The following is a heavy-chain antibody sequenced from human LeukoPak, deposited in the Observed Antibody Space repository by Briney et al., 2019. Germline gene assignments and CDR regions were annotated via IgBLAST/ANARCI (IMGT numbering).Heavy chain of an antibody. CDR2: ISGSGGST. CDR3: AKGPAMVSGMDV. CDR1: GFTLSSYA. J-gene: IGHJ6*02. D-gene: IGHD5-18*01. Sequence: GGSLRLSCAASGFTLSSYAMSWVRQAPGKGLEWVSAISGSGGSTYYADSVKGRFTISRDNSKNTLYLQMNSLRAEDTAVYYCAKGPAMVSGMDVWGQGTTVTVSS. V-gene: IGHV3-23*01.